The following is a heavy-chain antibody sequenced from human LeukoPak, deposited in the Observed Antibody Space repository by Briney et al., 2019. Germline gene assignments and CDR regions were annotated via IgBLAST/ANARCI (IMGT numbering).Heavy chain of an antibody. J-gene: IGHJ3*02. Sequence: GGSLRLSCAASGFTFKLYWMHWVRQVPGRGPVWVSRINHDGSGTIYADSVKGRFTISRDNAKNSLYLQMNSLRAEDTAVYYCARLRYFDWLSAFDIWGQGTMVTVSS. D-gene: IGHD3-9*01. CDR2: INHDGSGT. CDR1: GFTFKLYW. V-gene: IGHV3-74*01. CDR3: ARLRYFDWLSAFDI.